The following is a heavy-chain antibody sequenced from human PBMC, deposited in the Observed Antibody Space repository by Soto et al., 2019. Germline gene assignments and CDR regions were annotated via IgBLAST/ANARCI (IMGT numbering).Heavy chain of an antibody. J-gene: IGHJ4*02. Sequence: PSETLSLTCTVSGGSISKNYWTWSRPPPGKGPEYIGYIYDSVSTNDYPSFKSRVVISVDTSKNKFSLNLRSVTAADTDVYYCARATPVTRKGYYFEYWGQGALVTVSS. CDR2: IYDSVST. D-gene: IGHD4-17*01. CDR1: GGSISKNY. V-gene: IGHV4-59*01. CDR3: ARATPVTRKGYYFEY.